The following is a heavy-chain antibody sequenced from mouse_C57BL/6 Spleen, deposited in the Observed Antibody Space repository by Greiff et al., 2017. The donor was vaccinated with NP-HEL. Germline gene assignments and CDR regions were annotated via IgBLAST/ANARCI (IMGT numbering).Heavy chain of an antibody. CDR1: GYAFSSSW. D-gene: IGHD3-2*02. Sequence: QVQLQQSGPELVKPGASVKISCKASGYAFSSSWMNWVKQRPGTGLEWIGRIYPGDGDTNYNGKFKGKATLTADKSSSTAYMQLSSLTSEDSAVYFCALDSSGYGFAYWGQGTLVTVSA. CDR2: IYPGDGDT. V-gene: IGHV1-82*01. CDR3: ALDSSGYGFAY. J-gene: IGHJ3*01.